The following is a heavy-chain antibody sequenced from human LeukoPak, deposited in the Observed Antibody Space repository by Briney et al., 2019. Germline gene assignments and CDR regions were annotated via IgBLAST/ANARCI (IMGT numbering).Heavy chain of an antibody. CDR2: IYYSGST. CDR3: AKSIAVAGNDAFDV. J-gene: IGHJ3*01. D-gene: IGHD6-19*01. V-gene: IGHV4-59*13. CDR1: GGSFSGYY. Sequence: SETLSLTCAVYGGSFSGYYWSWIRQPPGKGLEWIGYIYYSGSTNYNPSLKSRVTISVDTSKNQFSLKLTSVTAADTAVYYCAKSIAVAGNDAFDVWGQGTMATVSS.